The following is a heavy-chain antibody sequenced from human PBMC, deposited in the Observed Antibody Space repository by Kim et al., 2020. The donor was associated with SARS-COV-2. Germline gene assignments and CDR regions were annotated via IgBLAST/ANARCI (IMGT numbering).Heavy chain of an antibody. CDR2: LSYDGGKR. CDR1: GFTLSDYG. Sequence: GGSLRLSCAVSGFTLSDYGMHWVRQAPGKGLEWVAVLSYDGGKRDFGDSVKGRFTISRDDSKNTLYLQMNSLRVEDTAVYYCARDMIRGAMVLDDWGQGTLVTVSS. D-gene: IGHD3-10*01. J-gene: IGHJ4*02. V-gene: IGHV3-33*05. CDR3: ARDMIRGAMVLDD.